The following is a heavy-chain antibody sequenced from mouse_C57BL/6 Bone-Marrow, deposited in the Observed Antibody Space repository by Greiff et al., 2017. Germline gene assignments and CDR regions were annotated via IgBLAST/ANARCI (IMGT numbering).Heavy chain of an antibody. V-gene: IGHV1-15*01. CDR1: GYTFTDYE. Sequence: VQLQQSGAELVRPGASVTLSCKASGYTFTDYEMHWVNQTPVHGLEWIGAIDPETGGTAYNQKFNGKAILTADKSSSTAYLELRSRTSEDSAGYYWTRDTTVVERYFDDWGQGTTLTVSS. CDR3: TRDTTVVERYFDD. CDR2: IDPETGGT. D-gene: IGHD1-1*01. J-gene: IGHJ2*01.